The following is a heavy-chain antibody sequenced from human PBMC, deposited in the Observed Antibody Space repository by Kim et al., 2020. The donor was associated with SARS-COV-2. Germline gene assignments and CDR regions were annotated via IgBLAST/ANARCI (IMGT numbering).Heavy chain of an antibody. J-gene: IGHJ4*02. CDR2: GTTT. CDR3: ARGGGGYDY. Sequence: GTTTNYADSVKGRFNISRDNAQHTLYLLMNSLRAEDTAVYYCARGGGGYDYWGQGTLVTVSS. V-gene: IGHV3-74*01. D-gene: IGHD5-12*01.